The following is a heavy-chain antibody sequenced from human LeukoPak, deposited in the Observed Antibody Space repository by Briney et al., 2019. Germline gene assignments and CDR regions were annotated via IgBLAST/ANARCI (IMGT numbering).Heavy chain of an antibody. CDR2: INPNSGGT. D-gene: IGHD2-21*02. V-gene: IGHV1-2*02. J-gene: IGHJ3*02. CDR3: ARAYCGGDCYSDAFDI. Sequence: ASVKVSCKASGYTFTSYGISWVRQAPGQGLEWMGWINPNSGGTNYAQKFQGRVTMTRDTSISTAYMELSRLRSDDTAVYYCARAYCGGDCYSDAFDIWGRGTMVTVSS. CDR1: GYTFTSYG.